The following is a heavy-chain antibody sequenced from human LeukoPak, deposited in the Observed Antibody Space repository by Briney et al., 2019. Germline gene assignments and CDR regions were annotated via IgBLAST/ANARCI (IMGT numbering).Heavy chain of an antibody. CDR1: GYFFTGYY. V-gene: IGHV1-2*02. J-gene: IGHJ2*01. D-gene: IGHD6-13*01. CDR3: ARGGGSWPAFNIYWYFDL. Sequence: ASVKVSCKAAGYFFTGYYLHWVRQAPGQGLERMGWINPNSGGTNLAQNFQGRVTMTRDTSISAAYMELSGLRSDDTAVYYCARGGGSWPAFNIYWYFDLWGRGTLVTVSS. CDR2: INPNSGGT.